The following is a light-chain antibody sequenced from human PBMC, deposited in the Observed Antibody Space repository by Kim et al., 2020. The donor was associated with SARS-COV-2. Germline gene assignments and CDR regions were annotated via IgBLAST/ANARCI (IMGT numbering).Light chain of an antibody. Sequence: LSASVGDRVTITCRASQSISSWLAWYQQKSGKAPKLLIYKASSLESGVPSRFSGSGSGTEFTLTISSLQPDDFATYYCQQYFSYSSFGQGTKLEIK. CDR2: KAS. CDR3: QQYFSYSS. CDR1: QSISSW. J-gene: IGKJ2*03. V-gene: IGKV1-5*03.